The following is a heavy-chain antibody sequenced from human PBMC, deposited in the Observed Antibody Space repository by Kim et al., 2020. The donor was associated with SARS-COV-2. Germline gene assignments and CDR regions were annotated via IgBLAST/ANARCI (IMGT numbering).Heavy chain of an antibody. V-gene: IGHV3-53*01. D-gene: IGHD6-19*01. CDR3: ARDLSSGWRYFDY. J-gene: IGHJ4*02. Sequence: GGSLRLSCAASGFTVSSNYMSWVRQAPGKGLEWVSVIYSGGSTYYADSVKGRFTISRDNSKNTLYLQMNSLRAEDTAVYYCARDLSSGWRYFDYWGQGTLVTVSS. CDR1: GFTVSSNY. CDR2: IYSGGST.